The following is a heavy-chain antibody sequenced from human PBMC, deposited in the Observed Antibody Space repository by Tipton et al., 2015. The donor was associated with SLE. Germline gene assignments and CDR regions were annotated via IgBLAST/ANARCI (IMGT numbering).Heavy chain of an antibody. CDR1: GYTFTSYG. D-gene: IGHD1-26*01. CDR3: ARDDGSYYGAD. Sequence: QLVQSGGEVKKPGASVRVSCKASGYTFTSYGFTWVRQAPGQGLEWVGGINILLGTSSYAQKFQGRVSISADKSTTTVYMEVSSLRSDDTAVYYCARDDGSYYGADWGQGTLVTVSS. J-gene: IGHJ4*02. V-gene: IGHV1-69*06. CDR2: INILLGTS.